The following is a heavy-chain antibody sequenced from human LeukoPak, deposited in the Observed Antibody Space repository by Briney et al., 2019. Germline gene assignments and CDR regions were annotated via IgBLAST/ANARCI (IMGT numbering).Heavy chain of an antibody. J-gene: IGHJ4*02. CDR3: ARLNYYDSAGQYSALDY. Sequence: GESLKISCQGSGYAFAGFWIGWVRQKPGKDLEWMGIIFPGDSDTRYSPSFQGQVTFSADKSISTAFLHWSSLKASDTALYYCARLNYYDSAGQYSALDYWGQGTLVTVPS. D-gene: IGHD3-22*01. CDR2: IFPGDSDT. V-gene: IGHV5-51*01. CDR1: GYAFAGFW.